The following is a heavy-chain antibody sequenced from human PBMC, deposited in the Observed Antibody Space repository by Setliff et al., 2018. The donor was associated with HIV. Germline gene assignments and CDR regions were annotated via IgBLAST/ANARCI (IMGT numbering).Heavy chain of an antibody. J-gene: IGHJ4*02. CDR3: ARVPLSGWLYFDY. Sequence: GASVKVSCKTSGYTFISYGVTWVRQVPGQGLEWVGWISTYNGNTNYAQKFQGRVTMTTDTSTSTAYMELRSLRSDDTAVYYCARVPLSGWLYFDYWGQGTLVTVSS. CDR2: ISTYNGNT. D-gene: IGHD6-19*01. CDR1: GYTFISYG. V-gene: IGHV1-18*01.